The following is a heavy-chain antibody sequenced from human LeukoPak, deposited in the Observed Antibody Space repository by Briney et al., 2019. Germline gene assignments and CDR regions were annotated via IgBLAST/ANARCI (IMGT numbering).Heavy chain of an antibody. J-gene: IGHJ3*02. D-gene: IGHD6-13*01. CDR1: GGTFSSYA. CDR2: INPNSGGT. CDR3: ARGRHSSSWGGDAFDI. V-gene: IGHV1-2*02. Sequence: ASVKVSCKASGGTFSSYAISWVRQAPGQGIEWMGWINPNSGGTNYAQKSLGRVTMTRDTSISTAYMELSRLRSDDTAVYYCARGRHSSSWGGDAFDIWGQGTMVTVSS.